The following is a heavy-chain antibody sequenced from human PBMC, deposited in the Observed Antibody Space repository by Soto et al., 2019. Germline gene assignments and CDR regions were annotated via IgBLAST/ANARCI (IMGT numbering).Heavy chain of an antibody. Sequence: QVQLQESGPRLVKPSQTLSLSCAVSGGSIISASYSWNWIRQSPGRGLEWIGHIYSSGSTYYNPSLKIRVSTSVYTSNNQFSLKLTSVTAADTAVYFCAREDAARIERWFDAWGQGILVTVSS. CDR1: GGSIISASYS. CDR2: IYSSGST. D-gene: IGHD6-6*01. J-gene: IGHJ5*02. CDR3: AREDAARIERWFDA. V-gene: IGHV4-31*11.